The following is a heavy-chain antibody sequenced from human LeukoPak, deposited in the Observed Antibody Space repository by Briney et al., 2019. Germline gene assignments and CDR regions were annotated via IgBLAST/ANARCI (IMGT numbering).Heavy chain of an antibody. CDR2: INWNGGST. CDR3: AKGYSSPIDY. CDR1: GFTFDDYG. D-gene: IGHD6-13*01. V-gene: IGHV3-20*01. Sequence: GGSLRLSCAASGFTFDDYGMSWVRQAPGKGLEWVSGINWNGGSTGYADSVKGRFTISRDNAKNSLYLQMNSLRAEDTALYHCAKGYSSPIDYWGQGTLVTVSS. J-gene: IGHJ4*02.